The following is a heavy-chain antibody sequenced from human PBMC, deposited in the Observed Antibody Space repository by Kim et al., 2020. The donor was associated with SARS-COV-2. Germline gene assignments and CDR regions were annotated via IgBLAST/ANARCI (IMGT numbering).Heavy chain of an antibody. CDR3: AAGGITMVRGAHYYYYGMDV. CDR1: GFTFTSSA. D-gene: IGHD3-10*01. J-gene: IGHJ6*02. V-gene: IGHV1-58*02. Sequence: SVKVSCKASGFTFTSSAMQWVRQARGQRLEWIGWIVVGSGNTNYAQKFQERATITRDMSTSTAYMELSSLRSEDTAVYYCAAGGITMVRGAHYYYYGMDVWGQGTTVTVSS. CDR2: IVVGSGNT.